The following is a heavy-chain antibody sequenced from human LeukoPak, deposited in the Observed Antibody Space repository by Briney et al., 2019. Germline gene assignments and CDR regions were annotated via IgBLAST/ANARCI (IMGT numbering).Heavy chain of an antibody. V-gene: IGHV3-7*01. Sequence: ETLSLTCTVSGGSISSYYWSWIRQPPGKGLEWVANIKQDGSEKYYVDSVKGRFTISRDNAKNLLYLQMNSLRAEDTAVYYCARDGNSRPLGYWGQGTLVTVSS. CDR2: IKQDGSEK. D-gene: IGHD2/OR15-2a*01. J-gene: IGHJ4*02. CDR1: GGSISSYY. CDR3: ARDGNSRPLGY.